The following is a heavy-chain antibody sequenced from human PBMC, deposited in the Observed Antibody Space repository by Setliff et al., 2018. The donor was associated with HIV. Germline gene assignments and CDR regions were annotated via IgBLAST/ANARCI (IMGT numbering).Heavy chain of an antibody. CDR1: GDTLTELS. CDR3: PTNSLYNGVFEA. V-gene: IGHV1-24*01. CDR2: YDPEDGEV. J-gene: IGHJ3*01. D-gene: IGHD3-3*01. Sequence: ASVKVSCKVSGDTLTELSRHWVRQTPGKGLEWMGGYDPEDGEVIYAQDFQGRVIMTEDTSTNTAYMEVSSLRSDDTAIYYCPTNSLYNGVFEAWGQGTMVTVS.